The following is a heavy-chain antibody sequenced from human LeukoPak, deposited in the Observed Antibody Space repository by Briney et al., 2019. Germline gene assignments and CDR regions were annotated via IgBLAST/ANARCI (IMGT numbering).Heavy chain of an antibody. CDR3: ARASGPEPYYYDSSGYLPNDY. CDR1: GFTFSSYS. CDR2: ISSSSSYI. D-gene: IGHD3-22*01. J-gene: IGHJ4*02. Sequence: PGGSLRLSCAASGFTFSSYSMNWVRQAPGKGLEWVSSISSSSSYIYYADSVKGRFTISRDNAKNSLYLQMNSLRAEDTAVYYCARASGPEPYYYDSSGYLPNDYWGQGTLVTVSS. V-gene: IGHV3-21*06.